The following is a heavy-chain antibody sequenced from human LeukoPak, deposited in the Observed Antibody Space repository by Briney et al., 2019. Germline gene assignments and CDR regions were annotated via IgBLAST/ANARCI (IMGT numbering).Heavy chain of an antibody. V-gene: IGHV3-23*01. D-gene: IGHD2-2*01. CDR1: GFTFSTYV. CDR3: AKEGRGVPTNY. J-gene: IGHJ4*02. Sequence: GGSPRLSCAASGFTFSTYVMSWVRQAPGKGLEWVSGISGSGGSTYYADSVKGRFSISRDNSKNTLYLQMNSLRAEDTAVYYCAKEGRGVPTNYWGQGTLVTVSS. CDR2: ISGSGGST.